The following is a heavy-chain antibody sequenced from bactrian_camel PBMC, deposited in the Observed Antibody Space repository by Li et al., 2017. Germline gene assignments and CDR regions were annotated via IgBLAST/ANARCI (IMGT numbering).Heavy chain of an antibody. D-gene: IGHD6*01. CDR1: GSPYRGC. Sequence: HVQLVESGGGSVQAGGSLRLSCKASGSPYRGCMAWFRQTPGKEREGVASKDSDGRTNYANSVKGRFTISKDNAKPTLYLQMNNLKPEDTAMYYCAADVGSMSGNCQPNYWGQGTQVTVS. J-gene: IGHJ4*01. V-gene: IGHV3S55*01. CDR3: AADVGSMSGNCQPNY. CDR2: KDSDGRT.